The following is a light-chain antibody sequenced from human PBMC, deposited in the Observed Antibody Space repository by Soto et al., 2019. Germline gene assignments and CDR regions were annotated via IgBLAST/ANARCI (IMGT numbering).Light chain of an antibody. CDR3: QQYNNWPPLA. CDR2: GAS. CDR1: QSVRSN. V-gene: IGKV3-15*01. Sequence: EVVMTQSPATLSVSPGERVTLSCRASQSVRSNLAWYLQKPGQAPRLLIYGASTRATGIPARFSGSGSGTEFTHTISRLQSEDFAVYYCQQYNNWPPLAFGGGTKVEIK. J-gene: IGKJ4*01.